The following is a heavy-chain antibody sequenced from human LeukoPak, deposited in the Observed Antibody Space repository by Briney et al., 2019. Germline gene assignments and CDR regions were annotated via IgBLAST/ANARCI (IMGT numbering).Heavy chain of an antibody. J-gene: IGHJ4*02. Sequence: PSETLSLTCTVSGGSISSYYWSWIRQHPGKGLEWIGYIYYSGSTYYNPSLKSRVTISVDTSKNQFSLKLSSVTAADTAVYYCARERWSIPGLFDYWGQGTLVTVSS. CDR3: ARERWSIPGLFDY. V-gene: IGHV4-59*06. CDR2: IYYSGST. CDR1: GGSISSYY. D-gene: IGHD4-23*01.